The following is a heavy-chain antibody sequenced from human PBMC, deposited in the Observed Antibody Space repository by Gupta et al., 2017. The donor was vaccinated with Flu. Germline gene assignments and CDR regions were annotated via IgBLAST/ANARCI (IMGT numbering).Heavy chain of an antibody. J-gene: IGHJ4*02. CDR2: IIPIFGTA. Sequence: QVQLVQSGAEVKKPGSSVKVSCKASGGTFSSYAISWVRQAPGQGLEWMGGIIPIFGTANYAQKFQGRVTITADESTSTAYRELSSLRSEETAVYYCASTSTFGVVIVPTGPFDYWGQGTLVTVSS. CDR1: GGTFSSYA. V-gene: IGHV1-69*01. D-gene: IGHD3-16*02. CDR3: ASTSTFGVVIVPTGPFDY.